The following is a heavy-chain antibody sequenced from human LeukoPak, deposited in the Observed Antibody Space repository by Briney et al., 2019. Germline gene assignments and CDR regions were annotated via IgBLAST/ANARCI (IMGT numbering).Heavy chain of an antibody. CDR3: AREGRTLTSFPFDY. V-gene: IGHV3-48*03. CDR2: IGISGNAI. Sequence: GGSLRLSCAASGFTFRSYEMNWVRQAPGKGLEWISYIGISGNAIFYADSVKGRFTISRDDAKNSVYLQMNTLRAEDTAVYYCAREGRTLTSFPFDYWGQGTLVTVSS. CDR1: GFTFRSYE. J-gene: IGHJ4*02. D-gene: IGHD3-9*01.